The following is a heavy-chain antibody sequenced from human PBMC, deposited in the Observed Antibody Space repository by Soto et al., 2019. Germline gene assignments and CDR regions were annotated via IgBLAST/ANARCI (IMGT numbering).Heavy chain of an antibody. J-gene: IGHJ6*02. CDR3: ARHPTVTTYYYYGMDV. Sequence: GESLKISCKGSGYSFTSYWISWVRQMPGKGLEWMGRIDPSDSYTNYSPSFQGHVTISADKSISTAYLQWSSLKASDTAMYYCARHPTVTTYYYYGMDVWGQGTTVTVSS. D-gene: IGHD4-17*01. V-gene: IGHV5-10-1*01. CDR2: IDPSDSYT. CDR1: GYSFTSYW.